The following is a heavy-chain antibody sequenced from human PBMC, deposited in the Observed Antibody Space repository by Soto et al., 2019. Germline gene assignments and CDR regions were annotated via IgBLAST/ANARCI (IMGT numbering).Heavy chain of an antibody. CDR3: AVDRYGSGSLHLFDP. CDR1: GGTFSSYT. J-gene: IGHJ5*02. CDR2: IIPILGIA. V-gene: IGHV1-69*02. D-gene: IGHD3-10*01. Sequence: ASVKVSCKASGGTFSSYTISWVRQAPGQGLEWMGRIIPILGIANYAQKFQGRVTITADKSTSTAYMELSSLRSEDTAVYYCAVDRYGSGSLHLFDPWGQGTLVTVSS.